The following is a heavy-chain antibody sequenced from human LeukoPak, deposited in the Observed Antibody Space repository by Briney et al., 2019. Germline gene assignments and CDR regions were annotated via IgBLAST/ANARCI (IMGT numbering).Heavy chain of an antibody. J-gene: IGHJ4*02. CDR1: RFTFSNYG. D-gene: IGHD3-10*01. V-gene: IGHV3-33*01. CDR2: IWFDGSNK. Sequence: GGSLRLSCSASRFTFSNYGMHWVRQAPGKGLQWVAFIWFDGSNKYYADSVKGRFTISRDNSKNTLYLQINSLRAEDTAVYYCARDRGNSHFDYWGQGTPVTVSS. CDR3: ARDRGNSHFDY.